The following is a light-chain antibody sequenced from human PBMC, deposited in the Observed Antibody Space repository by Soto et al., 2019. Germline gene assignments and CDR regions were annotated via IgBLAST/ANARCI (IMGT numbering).Light chain of an antibody. CDR1: QSVSSN. Sequence: EIVMTQSPATLSVSPGESATLSCRASQSVSSNLVWYQQKPGQPPRLLIYGASTRATGIPARFSGSGSGTEFTLTINSLQSEDFAIYYCQRYNNWPLTVGGGTKGAIK. CDR3: QRYNNWPLT. J-gene: IGKJ4*01. CDR2: GAS. V-gene: IGKV3-15*01.